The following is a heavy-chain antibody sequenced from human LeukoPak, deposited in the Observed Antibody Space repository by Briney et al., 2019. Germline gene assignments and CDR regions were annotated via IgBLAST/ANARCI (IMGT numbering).Heavy chain of an antibody. CDR1: GFAFSVYA. CDR3: AKVLTGSQDY. V-gene: IGHV3-23*01. Sequence: GGSLRLSCTASGFAFSVYAMSWVRQAPGKGLEWVSTIGGGGENTYYADSVKGRFTISRDSSKNTVYLHMKSLRAEDTAVYFCAKVLTGSQDYWGQGTLVTVTS. D-gene: IGHD1-14*01. J-gene: IGHJ4*02. CDR2: IGGGGENT.